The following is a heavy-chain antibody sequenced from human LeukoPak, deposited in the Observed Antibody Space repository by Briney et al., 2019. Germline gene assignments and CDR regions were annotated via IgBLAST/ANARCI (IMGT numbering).Heavy chain of an antibody. CDR1: GFNVGDYC. CDR3: VRDPPYEGAPPEDFAL. Sequence: GALRLSLSSSGFNVGDYCLNLVRQTPGEGLGWGSWINWNGGITAYADSVKGRFTISRDNAKNSLYLQMNSLRAEDSALFYCVRDPPYEGAPPEDFALWGRGTLVTVSS. D-gene: IGHD1-26*01. J-gene: IGHJ2*01. CDR2: INWNGGIT. V-gene: IGHV3-20*03.